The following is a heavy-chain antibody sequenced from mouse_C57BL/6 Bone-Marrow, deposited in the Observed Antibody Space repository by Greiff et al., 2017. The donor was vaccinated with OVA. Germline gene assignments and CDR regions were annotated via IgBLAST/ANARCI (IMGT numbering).Heavy chain of an antibody. CDR2: ISNGGGST. Sequence: EVQGVESGGGLVQPGGSLKLSCAASGFTFSDYYMYWVRQTPEKRLEWVAYISNGGGSTYYPDTVKGRFTISRDNAKNTLYLQMSRLKSEDTAMYYCARRGTKLGLDYWGQGTTLTVSS. D-gene: IGHD1-3*01. CDR1: GFTFSDYY. J-gene: IGHJ2*01. CDR3: ARRGTKLGLDY. V-gene: IGHV5-12*01.